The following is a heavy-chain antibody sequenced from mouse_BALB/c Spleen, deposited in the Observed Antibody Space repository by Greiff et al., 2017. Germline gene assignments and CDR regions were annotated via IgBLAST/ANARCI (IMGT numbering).Heavy chain of an antibody. J-gene: IGHJ3*01. CDR2: ISTYYGNT. CDR3: ASGRYDALFAY. CDR1: SYTFTDYA. D-gene: IGHD2-14*01. Sequence: QVQLKQSGPELVRPGVSVKISCKGSSYTFTDYAMHWVKQSHAKSLEWIGVISTYYGNTNYNQKFKGKATMTVDKSSSTAYMELARLTSEDSAVYYCASGRYDALFAYWGQGTLVTVSA. V-gene: IGHV1-67*01.